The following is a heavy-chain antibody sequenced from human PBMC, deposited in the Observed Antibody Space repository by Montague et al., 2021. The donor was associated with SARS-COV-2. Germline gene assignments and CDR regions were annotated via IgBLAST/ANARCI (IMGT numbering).Heavy chain of an antibody. CDR2: MFTSGST. CDR3: VREGGSMTFDY. D-gene: IGHD1-26*01. CDR1: GASISNPTYS. Sequence: TVSLTPTVSGASISNPTYSWGWIREPAGKELEWIGRMFTSGSTTYNPSLKSRVTISVDTSKNQFSLRLTSVTAADTAVYYCVREGGSMTFDYWGQGILVTVSS. V-gene: IGHV4-61*02. J-gene: IGHJ4*02.